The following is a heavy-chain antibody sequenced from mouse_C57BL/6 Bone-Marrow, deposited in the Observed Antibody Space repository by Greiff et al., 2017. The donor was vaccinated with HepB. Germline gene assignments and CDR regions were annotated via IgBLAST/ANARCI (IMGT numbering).Heavy chain of an antibody. J-gene: IGHJ3*01. CDR1: GFSLTSYG. Sequence: QVHVKQSGPGLVQPSQSLSITCTVSGFSLTSYGVHWVRQSPGKGLEWLGVIWSGGSTDYNAAFISRLSISKDNSKSQVFFKMNSLQADDTAIYYCARTGRYDYDWFAYWGQGTLVTVSA. V-gene: IGHV2-2*01. CDR2: IWSGGST. D-gene: IGHD2-4*01. CDR3: ARTGRYDYDWFAY.